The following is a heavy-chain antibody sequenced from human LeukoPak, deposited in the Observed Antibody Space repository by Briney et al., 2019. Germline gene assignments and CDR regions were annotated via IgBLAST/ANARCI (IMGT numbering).Heavy chain of an antibody. V-gene: IGHV3-48*03. Sequence: GGSLRLSCAASGITFSSYEMNWDRHAPGKGLEWVSYISSSGSTIYYADSVKGRFTISRDNAKNPLYLQMNSLRAEDTAVYYCAELGITMIGGVWGKGTTVTIS. CDR2: ISSSGSTI. CDR1: GITFSSYE. J-gene: IGHJ6*03. CDR3: AELGITMIGGV. D-gene: IGHD3-10*02.